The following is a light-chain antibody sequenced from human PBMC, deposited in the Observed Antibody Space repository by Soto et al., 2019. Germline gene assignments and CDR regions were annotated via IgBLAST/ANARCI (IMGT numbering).Light chain of an antibody. CDR2: DVS. CDR1: SSDVGGYNY. CDR3: CSYAGSPRYV. J-gene: IGLJ1*01. Sequence: QSALTQPRSVSGSPGQSVIISCTGTSSDVGGYNYVSRYQQHPGKAPKVMIYDVSERPSGVPDRFSGSKSGNTASLTISGLQAEDEADYYCCSYAGSPRYVLGTGTKLTVL. V-gene: IGLV2-11*01.